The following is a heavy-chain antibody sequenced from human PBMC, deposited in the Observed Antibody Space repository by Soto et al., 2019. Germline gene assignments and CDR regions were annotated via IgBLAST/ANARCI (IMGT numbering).Heavy chain of an antibody. V-gene: IGHV4-59*08. CDR3: AKNWTCGSLVH. CDR2: IYYGGST. CDR1: GDSISTDY. Sequence: QVHLQESGPGLVKPSDTLSLTCTVSGDSISTDYWSWIRQSPGMGLEWIGFIYYGGSTNYNPSLKSRVTISVDTPKNQFSLKLSSVTAADTAVYYCAKNWTCGSLVHWGQGTLVTVSS. J-gene: IGHJ4*02. D-gene: IGHD3-3*01.